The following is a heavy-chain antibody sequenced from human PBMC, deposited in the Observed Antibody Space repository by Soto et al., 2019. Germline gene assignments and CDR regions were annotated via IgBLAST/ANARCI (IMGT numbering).Heavy chain of an antibody. D-gene: IGHD2-8*02. V-gene: IGHV2-70*04. J-gene: IGHJ3*01. CDR3: ARMTYYYTGGPNDAFDV. CDR1: GFSLSARGMR. Sequence: SGPTLVNPKQTLTLTCAVSGFSLSARGMRVSWIRQSPGKALEWLARIDWDDDKFYSTSLKTRLTISKDTSTNQVVLTMTNMDPVDTATYYCARMTYYYTGGPNDAFDVWGQGTMVTVSS. CDR2: IDWDDDK.